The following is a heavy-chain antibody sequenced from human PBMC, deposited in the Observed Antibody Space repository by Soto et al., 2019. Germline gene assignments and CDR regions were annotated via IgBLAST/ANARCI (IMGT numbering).Heavy chain of an antibody. D-gene: IGHD3-22*01. Sequence: EVQLVESGGGLIQPGGSLRLSCAASGFTVSSNYMSWDRQAPGKGLEWVSVIYSGGSTYYADSVKGRFTISRDNSKNTLYLQMNSLRVEDTAVYYCARNYDSTAGGAFDIWGQGTMVTVSS. CDR1: GFTVSSNY. CDR2: IYSGGST. J-gene: IGHJ3*02. V-gene: IGHV3-53*01. CDR3: ARNYDSTAGGAFDI.